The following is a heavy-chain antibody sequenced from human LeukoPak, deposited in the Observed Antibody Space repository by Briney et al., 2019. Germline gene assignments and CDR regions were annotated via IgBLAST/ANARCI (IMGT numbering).Heavy chain of an antibody. V-gene: IGHV3-30*02. Sequence: GGSLRLSCAASGFTFSSYGMHWVRQAPGKGLEWVAFIRYDGSNKYYADSVKGRFTIYRDNSKNTLYLQMNSLRAENTAVYYCAKDPYSGSPNWFDPWGQGTLVTVSS. J-gene: IGHJ5*02. CDR1: GFTFSSYG. CDR2: IRYDGSNK. CDR3: AKDPYSGSPNWFDP. D-gene: IGHD1-26*01.